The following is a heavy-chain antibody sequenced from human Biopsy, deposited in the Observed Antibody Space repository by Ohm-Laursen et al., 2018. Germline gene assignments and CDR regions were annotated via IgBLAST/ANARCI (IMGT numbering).Heavy chain of an antibody. D-gene: IGHD2-21*02. CDR2: IYYSGTT. Sequence: SETLSLTCIVSGGSISSYYWNWIRQPQGKGLEWIGYIYYSGTTDYSPSLKSRVTISIDKSKNRFFLKLSSVTAEDTAVYYCARDDAVTVIRGLYYWGQGALVTVSS. CDR3: ARDDAVTVIRGLYY. CDR1: GGSISSYY. V-gene: IGHV4-59*01. J-gene: IGHJ4*02.